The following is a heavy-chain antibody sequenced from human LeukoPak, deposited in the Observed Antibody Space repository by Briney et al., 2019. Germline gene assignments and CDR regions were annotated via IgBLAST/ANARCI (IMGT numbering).Heavy chain of an antibody. Sequence: ASVKVSCKASGYTFTSYYMHWVRQAPGRGLEWMGIINPSGGSTSYAQKFQGRVTMTRDMSTSTVYMELSSLRSEDTAVYYCASGGRVPAATTLFDYWGQGTLVTVSS. CDR3: ASGGRVPAATTLFDY. J-gene: IGHJ4*02. D-gene: IGHD2-2*01. V-gene: IGHV1-46*01. CDR1: GYTFTSYY. CDR2: INPSGGST.